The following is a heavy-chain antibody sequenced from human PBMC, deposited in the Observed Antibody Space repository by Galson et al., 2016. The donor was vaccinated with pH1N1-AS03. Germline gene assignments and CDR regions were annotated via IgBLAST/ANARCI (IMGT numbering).Heavy chain of an antibody. CDR2: IDRNSGTI. CDR3: AKSPGYCSAGSCSDQGYFDY. D-gene: IGHD2-15*01. CDR1: GFTFDAYA. V-gene: IGHV3-9*01. J-gene: IGHJ4*02. Sequence: SLRLSCAGSGFTFDAYAMHWVRQGPGKGLEWVSGIDRNSGTIGYTDSVKGRFTISRDNAKNSLCLEMNSLRAEDTALYYCAKSPGYCSAGSCSDQGYFDYWGQGTLVTVSS.